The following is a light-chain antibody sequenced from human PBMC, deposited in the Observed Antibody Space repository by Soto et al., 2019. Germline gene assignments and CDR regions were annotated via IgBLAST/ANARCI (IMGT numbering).Light chain of an antibody. V-gene: IGLV1-51*01. J-gene: IGLJ3*02. CDR3: GTWDSSLSVWM. CDR1: TSNVGKNY. Sequence: QSALTQPPSVSAAPGQKVSISCSGSTSNVGKNYVSWYQQLPGTAPKLVIYDDRRRPSGIPDRFSGSKSGTSATLAITGLQTRDEADYHCGTWDSSLSVWMFGAGTKVTVL. CDR2: DDR.